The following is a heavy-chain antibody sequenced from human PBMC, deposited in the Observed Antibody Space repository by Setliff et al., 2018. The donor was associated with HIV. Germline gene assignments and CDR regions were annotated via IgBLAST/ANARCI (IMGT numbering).Heavy chain of an antibody. CDR3: ARIATYYDTSGYLIPYYFDY. CDR1: GGSFTSRSYY. J-gene: IGHJ4*02. D-gene: IGHD3-22*01. Sequence: SETLSLTCTVSGGSFTSRSYYWGWIRQPPGKGLEWIGEIYHSGSTNYNSSLKSRVTISVDKSKNLFSLKLSSVTAADTAMYYCARIATYYDTSGYLIPYYFDYWGQGTLVTVSS. V-gene: IGHV4-61*05. CDR2: IYHSGST.